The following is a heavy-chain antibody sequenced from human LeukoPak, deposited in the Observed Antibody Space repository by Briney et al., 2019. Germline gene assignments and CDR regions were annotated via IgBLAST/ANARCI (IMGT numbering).Heavy chain of an antibody. Sequence: GGSLRLSCAASEFTFSSYWMHWVRQAPGKGLEWVSYISSSGSTIYYADSVKGRFTISRDNAKNSLYLQMNSLRAEDTAVYYCARDQIVVVPAAIPNYYYYGMDVWGQGTTVTVSS. J-gene: IGHJ6*02. V-gene: IGHV3-48*04. CDR1: EFTFSSYW. D-gene: IGHD2-2*01. CDR2: ISSSGSTI. CDR3: ARDQIVVVPAAIPNYYYYGMDV.